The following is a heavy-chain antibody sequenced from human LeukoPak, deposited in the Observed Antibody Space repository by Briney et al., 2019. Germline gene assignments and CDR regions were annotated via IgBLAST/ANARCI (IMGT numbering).Heavy chain of an antibody. D-gene: IGHD1-26*01. V-gene: IGHV4-38-2*02. CDR3: ARVGEGGSYYGWFDP. CDR2: IYHSGST. CDR1: GYSISSTYY. Sequence: PSETLSLTCTVSGYSISSTYYWGRIRQPPGKGLEWIGSIYHSGSTYYNPSLKSRVTISIDTSKNQFSLKLSSVTAADTAVYYCARVGEGGSYYGWFDPWGQGTLVTVSS. J-gene: IGHJ5*02.